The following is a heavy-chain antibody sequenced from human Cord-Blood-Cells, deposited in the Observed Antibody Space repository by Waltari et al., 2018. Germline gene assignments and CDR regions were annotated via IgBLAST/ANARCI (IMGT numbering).Heavy chain of an antibody. D-gene: IGHD2-8*02. CDR1: GYTFTSYD. Sequence: QVQLVQPGAEVKKPGASVKVSCKASGYTFTSYDINWVRQATGQGLEWMGWMNPNSGNTGYAQKFQGRVTMTRNTSISTAYMELSSLRSEDTAVYYCARGGRRLYWWFYNWFDPWGQGTLVTVSS. CDR3: ARGGRRLYWWFYNWFDP. CDR2: MNPNSGNT. V-gene: IGHV1-8*01. J-gene: IGHJ5*02.